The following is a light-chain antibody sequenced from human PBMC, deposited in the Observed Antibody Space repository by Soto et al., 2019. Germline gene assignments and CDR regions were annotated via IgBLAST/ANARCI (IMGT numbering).Light chain of an antibody. V-gene: IGKV1-27*01. CDR3: KKYNSVWT. CDR1: LGISNY. J-gene: IGKJ1*01. Sequence: DSQMPQSPSSLSASVVYRVTITCRASLGISNYLAWYQQKPGKVPNLLIYAASTLQSGVPSRFSGSGSGTDFTLTISSLQPEDVATYYCKKYNSVWTFGQGTKVDIK. CDR2: AAS.